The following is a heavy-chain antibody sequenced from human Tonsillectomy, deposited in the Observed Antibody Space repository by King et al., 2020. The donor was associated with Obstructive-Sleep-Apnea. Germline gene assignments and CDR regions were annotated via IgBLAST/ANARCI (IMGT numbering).Heavy chain of an antibody. D-gene: IGHD2-21*02. CDR1: GGSITSGSHY. Sequence: VQLQESGPGLVKPSQTLSLTCNVSGGSITSGSHYWSWIRQHPGKGLEWVGYIYYSGSTYYIPSLKSRVTISVDTSKNQFSLKLTSVTAADTAVYYCARDSCGGDCYPFGDAFDIWGQGTMVTVSS. CDR3: ARDSCGGDCYPFGDAFDI. J-gene: IGHJ3*02. V-gene: IGHV4-31*03. CDR2: IYYSGST.